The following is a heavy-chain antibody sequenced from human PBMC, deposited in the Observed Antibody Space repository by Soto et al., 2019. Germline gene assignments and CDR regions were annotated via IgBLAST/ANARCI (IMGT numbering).Heavy chain of an antibody. Sequence: SETLSLTCTVSGGSISSSSYYWGWIRQPPGKGLEWIGSIYYSGSTYYNPSLKSRVTISVDTSKNQFSPKLSSVTAADTAVYYCARDRGPSSGYYPYWFDPWGQGTLVTVSS. J-gene: IGHJ5*02. CDR2: IYYSGST. D-gene: IGHD3-22*01. V-gene: IGHV4-39*02. CDR1: GGSISSSSYY. CDR3: ARDRGPSSGYYPYWFDP.